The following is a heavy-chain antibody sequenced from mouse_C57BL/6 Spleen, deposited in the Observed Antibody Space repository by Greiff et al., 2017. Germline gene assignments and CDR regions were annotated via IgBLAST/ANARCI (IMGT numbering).Heavy chain of an antibody. CDR1: GYAFSSYW. V-gene: IGHV1-80*01. CDR2: IYPGDGDT. Sequence: QVQLKESGAELVKPGASVKISCKASGYAFSSYWMNWVKQRPGKGLEWIGQIYPGDGDTNYNGKFKGKATLTADKSSSTAYMQLSSLTSEDSAVYFCASVYDGYYWYFDVWGTGTTVTVSS. CDR3: ASVYDGYYWYFDV. D-gene: IGHD2-3*01. J-gene: IGHJ1*03.